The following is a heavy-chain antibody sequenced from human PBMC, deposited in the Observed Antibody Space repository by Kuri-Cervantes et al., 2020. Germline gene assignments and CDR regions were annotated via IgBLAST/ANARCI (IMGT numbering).Heavy chain of an antibody. V-gene: IGHV2-70*12. CDR2: IDWDDDK. CDR1: GFSLSTSGVG. D-gene: IGHD3/OR15-3a*01. CDR3: ARWTSFSSFDY. Sequence: SGPTLVKPTQTLTLTCTFSGFSLSTSGVGVGRIRQPPGKALEWLALIDWDDDKYHSTSLKTRLTISKDTSKNQVVLTMTNMEPVDTATYYCARWTSFSSFDYWGQGTLVTVSS. J-gene: IGHJ4*02.